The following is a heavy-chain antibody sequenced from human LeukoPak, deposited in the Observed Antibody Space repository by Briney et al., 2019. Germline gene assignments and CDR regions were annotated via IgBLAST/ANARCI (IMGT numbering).Heavy chain of an antibody. CDR1: GYTFTGYY. J-gene: IGHJ4*02. D-gene: IGHD6-13*01. V-gene: IGHV1-2*02. Sequence: ASVKVSCKASGYTFTGYYLHWVRQAPGQGLEWMGWINPNSGDTNYAQKFQGRVTMTRDTSISTAYMELRRLRSDDTAVYYCARGGGSAAGVFDYWGQGTLVTVSS. CDR3: ARGGGSAAGVFDY. CDR2: INPNSGDT.